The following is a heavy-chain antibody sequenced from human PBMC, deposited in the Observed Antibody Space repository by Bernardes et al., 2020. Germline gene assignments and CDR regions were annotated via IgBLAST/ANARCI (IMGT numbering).Heavy chain of an antibody. J-gene: IGHJ4*02. Sequence: AESLRLSCVASGFTFSSFAMSWVRQAPGKGLEWVSSISGSGGSTYYADSVKGRFTISRDNSKNTLYLQMNSLRAEDTAVYYCAKDDYGDHADYWGQGTLVTVSS. CDR3: AKDDYGDHADY. CDR2: ISGSGGST. V-gene: IGHV3-23*01. CDR1: GFTFSSFA. D-gene: IGHD4-17*01.